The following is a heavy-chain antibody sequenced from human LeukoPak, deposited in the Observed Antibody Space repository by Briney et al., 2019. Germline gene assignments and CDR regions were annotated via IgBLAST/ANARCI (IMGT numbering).Heavy chain of an antibody. CDR2: IKRIIDGGTT. CDR1: GFTFSSYA. Sequence: PGRSLRLSCAASGFTFSSYAMHWVRQAPGKGLEWVGRIKRIIDGGTTDYAAPVKGRFTVSRDDSINTLYLQMSSLKTEDTAVYYCAAQGGSGDLRYWGQGTLVTVSS. CDR3: AAQGGSGDLRY. J-gene: IGHJ4*02. D-gene: IGHD4-17*01. V-gene: IGHV3-15*01.